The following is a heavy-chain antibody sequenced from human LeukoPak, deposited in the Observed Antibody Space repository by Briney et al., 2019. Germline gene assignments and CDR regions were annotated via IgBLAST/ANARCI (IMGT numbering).Heavy chain of an antibody. J-gene: IGHJ4*02. D-gene: IGHD3-9*01. Sequence: PSETLSLTCTVSGGSISSYYWSWTRQPPGKGLEWIGYIYYGGSTNYNPSLKSRVTISVDTSKNQFSLKLSSVTAADTAVYYCARVRYFDWLSIDYWGQGTLVTVSS. CDR2: IYYGGST. CDR3: ARVRYFDWLSIDY. CDR1: GGSISSYY. V-gene: IGHV4-59*01.